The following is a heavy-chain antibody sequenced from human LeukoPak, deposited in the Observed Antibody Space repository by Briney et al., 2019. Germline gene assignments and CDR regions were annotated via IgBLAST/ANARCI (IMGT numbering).Heavy chain of an antibody. Sequence: GGSLRLSCAASGFSFKDYYFSWIRQAPGKGLEWVSFINVNGGAMYYADFVKGRFTISRDNAKSSLYLEMNSLRVEDTAVYYCARVPRILAAGSYYFDYWGQGSLVTVSS. V-gene: IGHV3-11*01. CDR3: ARVPRILAAGSYYFDY. CDR2: INVNGGAM. J-gene: IGHJ4*02. D-gene: IGHD6-13*01. CDR1: GFSFKDYY.